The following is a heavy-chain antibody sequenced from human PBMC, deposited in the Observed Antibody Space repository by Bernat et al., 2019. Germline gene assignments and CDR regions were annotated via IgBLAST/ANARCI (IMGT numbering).Heavy chain of an antibody. J-gene: IGHJ4*02. V-gene: IGHV3-23*01. D-gene: IGHD3-16*01. CDR3: AKSPGGALYYFDY. CDR2: IRGSADTT. CDR1: GFTFSSYA. Sequence: EVQLLESGGGLVQPGGSLRLSCAASGFTFSSYAMSWVRQAPGKGLEWVSTIRGSADTTYYADSVRGRLTISRDNSKNTLYLQMNSLRAEDTAVYYCAKSPGGALYYFDYWGQGTLVTVSS.